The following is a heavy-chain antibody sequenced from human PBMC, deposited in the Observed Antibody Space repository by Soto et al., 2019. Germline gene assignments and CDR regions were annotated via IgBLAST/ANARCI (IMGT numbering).Heavy chain of an antibody. CDR2: ISWNSGSI. V-gene: IGHV3-9*01. Sequence: EVQLVESGGGLVQPGRSLRLSCAASGFTFDDYAMHWVRQAPGKGLEWVSGISWNSGSIGYADSVKGRFTISRDNAKKSLYLQMNSLRAEDTALYYCAKDIGAATPHYYYGMDVWGQGTTVTVSS. D-gene: IGHD2-15*01. CDR3: AKDIGAATPHYYYGMDV. CDR1: GFTFDDYA. J-gene: IGHJ6*02.